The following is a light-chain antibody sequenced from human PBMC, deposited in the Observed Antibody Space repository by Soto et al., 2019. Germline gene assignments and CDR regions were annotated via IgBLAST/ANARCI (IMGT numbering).Light chain of an antibody. J-gene: IGLJ3*02. CDR3: SSYTISRIRV. CDR1: SSDIGAYNY. Sequence: QSALTQPASVSGSPGQSITISCTGSSSDIGAYNYVSWYQQHPGKAPKLMIYDVNNRSSGVSYRFSGSKSGSTASLTISGLQAEDEADYYCSSYTISRIRVFGGGTKLTVL. V-gene: IGLV2-14*01. CDR2: DVN.